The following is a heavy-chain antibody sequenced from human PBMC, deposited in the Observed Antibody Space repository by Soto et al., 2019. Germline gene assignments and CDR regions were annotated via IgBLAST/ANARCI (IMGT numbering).Heavy chain of an antibody. CDR3: ARDASGYDFDY. V-gene: IGHV1-46*01. CDR2: INPSGGST. D-gene: IGHD5-12*01. Sequence: ASVKVSCKASGYTLTTFFMHWVRQAPGQGLEWMGIINPSGGSTSYAQKFQGRVTMTRDTSTSTVYMELSSLRSEDTAVYYCARDASGYDFDYWGQGTLVTVSS. J-gene: IGHJ4*02. CDR1: GYTLTTFF.